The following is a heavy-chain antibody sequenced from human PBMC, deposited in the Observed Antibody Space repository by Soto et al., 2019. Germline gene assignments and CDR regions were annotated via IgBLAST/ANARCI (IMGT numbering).Heavy chain of an antibody. J-gene: IGHJ6*03. Sequence: ASMKVSRQASVYTFTPYHIHRVRQAPGQGPGGMGIINPSGGSTSYAQKFQGRVTMTRDTSTSTAYMELSSLRSEDTAVYYCASRPYYDFWSGFPTDYYYMDVWGKGTTVTVSS. CDR2: INPSGGST. V-gene: IGHV1-46*01. CDR3: ASRPYYDFWSGFPTDYYYMDV. D-gene: IGHD3-3*01. CDR1: VYTFTPYH.